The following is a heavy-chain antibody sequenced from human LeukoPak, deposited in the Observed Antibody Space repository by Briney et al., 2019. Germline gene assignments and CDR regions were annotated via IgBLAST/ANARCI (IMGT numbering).Heavy chain of an antibody. V-gene: IGHV3-53*01. D-gene: IGHD3-22*01. J-gene: IGHJ4*02. Sequence: PGGSLRLSCAASGFTVSSNYMNWVRQAPGKGLEWVSIIYSGGSTYYADSVKGRFTISRDNSKNTLYLQMNSLTAEDTAVYYCARWDSCGYHKYYFDYWGQGTLVTVSS. CDR1: GFTVSSNY. CDR2: IYSGGST. CDR3: ARWDSCGYHKYYFDY.